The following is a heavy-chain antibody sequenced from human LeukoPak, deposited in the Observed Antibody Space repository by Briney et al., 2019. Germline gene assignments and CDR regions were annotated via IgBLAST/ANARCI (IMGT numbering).Heavy chain of an antibody. J-gene: IGHJ4*02. Sequence: DSVKGRFTMSRDNAKNSLYLQMISLRAEDTAVYYCARGGNYDSTIDYWSQGTLVTVSS. V-gene: IGHV3-7*01. D-gene: IGHD3-22*01. CDR3: ARGGNYDSTIDY.